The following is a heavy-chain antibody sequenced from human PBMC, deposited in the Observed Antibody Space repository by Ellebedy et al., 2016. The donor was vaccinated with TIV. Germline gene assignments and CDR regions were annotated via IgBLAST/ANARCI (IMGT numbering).Heavy chain of an antibody. V-gene: IGHV3-7*01. J-gene: IGHJ4*02. CDR3: ARDQWLGRAYYFDN. D-gene: IGHD6-19*01. CDR1: GFTSSTYS. Sequence: VGSLRLSCAASGFTSSTYSMNWVRKAPGKGLEWVANIKQDGSEKYYVDSVEGRFAISRDNAKNSIYLQMNSLRDEDTAVYYCARDQWLGRAYYFDNWGQGTLVTVSS. CDR2: IKQDGSEK.